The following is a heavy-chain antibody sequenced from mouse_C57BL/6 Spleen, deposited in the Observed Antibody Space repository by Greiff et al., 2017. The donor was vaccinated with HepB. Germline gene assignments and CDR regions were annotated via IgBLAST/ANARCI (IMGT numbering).Heavy chain of an antibody. CDR2: IYPRDGST. Sequence: VQLVESDAELVKPGASVKISCKVSGYTFTDHTIHWMKQRPEQGLEWIGYIYPRDGSTKYNEKFKGKATLTADKSSSTAYMQLNSLTSEDSAVYFCARYGYYGSSPYYFDYWGQGTTLTVSS. CDR1: GYTFTDHT. D-gene: IGHD1-1*01. CDR3: ARYGYYGSSPYYFDY. J-gene: IGHJ2*01. V-gene: IGHV1-78*01.